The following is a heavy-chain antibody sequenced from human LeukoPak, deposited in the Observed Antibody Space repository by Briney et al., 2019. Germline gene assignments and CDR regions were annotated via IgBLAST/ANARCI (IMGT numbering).Heavy chain of an antibody. J-gene: IGHJ4*02. V-gene: IGHV3-30*02. CDR1: GFTFSGYG. CDR2: IRYDGSNK. CDR3: AKDDYVWGSY. Sequence: SGGSLRLSCAASGFTFSGYGMHWVRQAPGKGLEWVAFIRYDGSNKYYADSVKGRFTISRDNSKNTLYLQMNSLRAEDTAVYYCAKDDYVWGSYWGQGTLVTVSS. D-gene: IGHD3-16*01.